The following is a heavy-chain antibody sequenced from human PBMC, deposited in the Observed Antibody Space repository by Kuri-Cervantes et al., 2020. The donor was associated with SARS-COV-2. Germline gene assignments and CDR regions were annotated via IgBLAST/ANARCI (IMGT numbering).Heavy chain of an antibody. Sequence: SVKVSCKASGGTFSSYTISWVRQAPGQGLEWMGRIIPILGIANYAQKFQGRVTITADKSTSTAYMELSSLRSEDTAVYYCARALRITIFGVVSTDAFDIWSQGTRVPVSS. V-gene: IGHV1-69*02. CDR1: GGTFSSYT. CDR3: ARALRITIFGVVSTDAFDI. CDR2: IIPILGIA. J-gene: IGHJ3*02. D-gene: IGHD3-3*01.